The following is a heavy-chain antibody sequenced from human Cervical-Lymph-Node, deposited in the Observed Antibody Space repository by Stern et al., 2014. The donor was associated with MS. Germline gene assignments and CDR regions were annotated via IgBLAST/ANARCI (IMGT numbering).Heavy chain of an antibody. CDR3: ARDMVDADKWFDP. D-gene: IGHD2-15*01. CDR2: INPSGGST. CDR1: GYTFTHYH. V-gene: IGHV1-46*01. Sequence: QVQLVQSGAEVKKPGASVNVSCKASGYTFTHYHIHWVRQAPGQGLEWMAMINPSGGSTTYGKKFHGRLTVTRDTSTSTVYMELRSLRSDDTALYYCARDMVDADKWFDPWGQGTLVTVSS. J-gene: IGHJ5*02.